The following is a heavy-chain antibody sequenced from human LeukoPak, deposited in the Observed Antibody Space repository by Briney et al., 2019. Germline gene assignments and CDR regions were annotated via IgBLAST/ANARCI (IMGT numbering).Heavy chain of an antibody. J-gene: IGHJ4*02. CDR3: AREFKDSSGRTRFFDY. V-gene: IGHV3-21*01. Sequence: SGGSLRLSCAASGFTFLSYSMNWVRQAPGKGLEWVSSISSTSSSYIYYADSVKGRFTISRDNAKNSLYLQMNSLRAEDTAVYYCAREFKDSSGRTRFFDYWGQGTLVTVSS. CDR1: GFTFLSYS. CDR2: ISSTSSSYI. D-gene: IGHD6-19*01.